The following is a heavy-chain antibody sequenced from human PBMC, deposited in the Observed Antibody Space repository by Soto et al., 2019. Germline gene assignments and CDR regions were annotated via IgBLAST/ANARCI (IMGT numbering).Heavy chain of an antibody. CDR3: ARQGQEPCGGDCYFLNYYYYGMDV. D-gene: IGHD2-21*02. CDR1: GYSFTSYW. Sequence: PGESLKISCKGSGYSFTSYWISWVRQMPGKGLEWMGRIDPSDSYTNYSPSFQGHVTISADKSISTAYLQWSSLKASDTAMYYCARQGQEPCGGDCYFLNYYYYGMDVWGQGTTVTVSS. CDR2: IDPSDSYT. J-gene: IGHJ6*02. V-gene: IGHV5-10-1*01.